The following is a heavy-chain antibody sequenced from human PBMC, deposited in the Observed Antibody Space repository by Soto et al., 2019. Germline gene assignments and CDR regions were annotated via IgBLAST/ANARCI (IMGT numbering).Heavy chain of an antibody. CDR3: ARVEASGWNTADY. V-gene: IGHV3-30-3*01. CDR2: ISYDGTNK. CDR1: GLTFSSYA. D-gene: IGHD1-1*01. J-gene: IGHJ4*02. Sequence: GGSLRLSCAASGLTFSSYAIHWVRQAPGKGLEWVAFISYDGTNKNYAGSVKGRFTISRDNSENTLYLQMNSLRAEDTAVYYCARVEASGWNTADYWGQGTLVTVSS.